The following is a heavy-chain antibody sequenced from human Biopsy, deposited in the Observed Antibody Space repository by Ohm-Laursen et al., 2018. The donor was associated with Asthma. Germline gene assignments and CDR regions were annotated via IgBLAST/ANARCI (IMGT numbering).Heavy chain of an antibody. D-gene: IGHD6-13*01. J-gene: IGHJ6*02. V-gene: IGHV4-39*01. CDR2: IYYSGTT. Sequence: SDTLSLTCSLSSGSGGYMRSGNYYWGWIRQPPGKGLEWIGSIYYSGTTSYNPTLESRVPVSQDTSKNQSSLKLTSVPAADTAVYYCVRGSSSWHHGPFHYYYGLDVWGQGTTATVSS. CDR1: SGSGGYMRSGNYY. CDR3: VRGSSSWHHGPFHYYYGLDV.